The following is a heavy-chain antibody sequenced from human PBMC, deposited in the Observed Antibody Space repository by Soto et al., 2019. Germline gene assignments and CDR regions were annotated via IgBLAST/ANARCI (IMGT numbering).Heavy chain of an antibody. CDR1: GYDFTSYW. J-gene: IGHJ6*02. Sequence: GESLKIFCKASGYDFTSYWIGWVRQKPGKGLEWMGMIYPGDSDTRDSPSFQGQVTISADKSTTSAYLQWSNLKASDTAMYYCASSPRGYCSSTSYWELGNCYGMYVWGQGTTVTVSS. D-gene: IGHD2-2*01. CDR2: IYPGDSDT. V-gene: IGHV5-51*01. CDR3: ASSPRGYCSSTSYWELGNCYGMYV.